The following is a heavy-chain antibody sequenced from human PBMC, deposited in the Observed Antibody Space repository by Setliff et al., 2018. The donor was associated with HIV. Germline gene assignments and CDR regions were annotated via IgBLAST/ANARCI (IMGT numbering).Heavy chain of an antibody. V-gene: IGHV4-59*11. CDR1: GGSISSHY. CDR2: VYHTGST. J-gene: IGHJ4*02. D-gene: IGHD5-12*01. Sequence: SETLSLTCTVSGGSISSHYWSWIRQPPGKGLEWIGTVYHTGSTIYNPSLQSRVIMSVDTSRNQFSLNVNSLTAADTAVYFCARWGDGYNSYDFWGQGTLVTVS. CDR3: ARWGDGYNSYDF.